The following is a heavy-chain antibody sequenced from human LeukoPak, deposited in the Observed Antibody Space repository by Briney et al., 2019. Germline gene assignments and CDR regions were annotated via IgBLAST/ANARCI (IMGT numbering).Heavy chain of an antibody. CDR3: AKDPRSRTGDPTNWFDP. V-gene: IGHV3-30-3*01. Sequence: GGSLRLSCAASGFTFSSYAMHWVRQAPGKGLEWVAVISYDGSNKYYADSVKGRFTISRDNSKNTLYLQMNSLRAEDTAVYYCAKDPRSRTGDPTNWFDPWGQGTLVTVSS. D-gene: IGHD7-27*01. J-gene: IGHJ5*02. CDR2: ISYDGSNK. CDR1: GFTFSSYA.